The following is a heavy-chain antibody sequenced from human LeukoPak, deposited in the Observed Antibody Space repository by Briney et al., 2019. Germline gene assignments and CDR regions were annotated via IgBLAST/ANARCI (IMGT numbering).Heavy chain of an antibody. V-gene: IGHV3-74*01. J-gene: IGHJ6*03. D-gene: IGHD3-3*01. CDR2: IDNDGHSI. Sequence: GGSLRLSCVTSGFTFSGYWMHWVRQGPEKGLELVSRIDNDGHSIIYADSVKGRFTTSRVNVKNTLYLQMNSLRVEDTAVYYCAAGGGWDPSFGVVTHIDAWGKGTTVVVS. CDR3: AAGGGWDPSFGVVTHIDA. CDR1: GFTFSGYW.